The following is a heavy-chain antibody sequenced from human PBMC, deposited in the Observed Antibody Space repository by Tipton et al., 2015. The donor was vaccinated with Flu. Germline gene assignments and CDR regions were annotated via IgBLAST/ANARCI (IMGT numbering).Heavy chain of an antibody. V-gene: IGHV4-61*02. D-gene: IGHD3-10*01. J-gene: IGHJ6*02. Sequence: TLSLTFTVSGGSISSGSYYWSWIRQPAGKGLEWIGRVYPSGSANYNPSLKSRVTISVDTSKNQFSLKLTSVTAADTAVYYCARDDGDYGSETYHYYYGMDVWGQGTMVTVSS. CDR3: ARDDGDYGSETYHYYYGMDV. CDR1: GGSISSGSYY. CDR2: VYPSGSA.